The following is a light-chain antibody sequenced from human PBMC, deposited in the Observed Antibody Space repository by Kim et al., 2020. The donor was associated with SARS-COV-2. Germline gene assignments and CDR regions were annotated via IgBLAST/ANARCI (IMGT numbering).Light chain of an antibody. CDR1: NIGSKN. J-gene: IGLJ3*02. CDR3: QVWDSSTV. CDR2: RDS. Sequence: VSVALGQTARITCGGNNIGSKNVHWYQQKPGQVPVLVIYRDSNRPSGIPERFSGSNSGNTATLTISRAQAGDEADYYCQVWDSSTVFGGGTQLTVL. V-gene: IGLV3-9*01.